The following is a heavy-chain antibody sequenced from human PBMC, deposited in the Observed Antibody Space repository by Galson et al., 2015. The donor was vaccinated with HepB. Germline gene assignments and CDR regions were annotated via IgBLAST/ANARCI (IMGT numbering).Heavy chain of an antibody. Sequence: SLRLSCAASGFTFSSYWMSWVRQAPGKGLEWVANIKQDGSEKFYVDSVKGRFTISRDNAKNSLYLQMSSLRAEDTAVYYCATVEPVGASLYGDYVKATEGAVDIWGQGTMVTVSS. CDR3: ATVEPVGASLYGDYVKATEGAVDI. CDR2: IKQDGSEK. CDR1: GFTFSSYW. D-gene: IGHD4-17*01. J-gene: IGHJ3*02. V-gene: IGHV3-7*03.